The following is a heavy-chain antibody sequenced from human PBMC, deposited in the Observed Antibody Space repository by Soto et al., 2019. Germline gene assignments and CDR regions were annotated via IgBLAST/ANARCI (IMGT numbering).Heavy chain of an antibody. V-gene: IGHV3-43D*04. CDR1: GFTFDDFA. CDR3: AKGATVTTHYQYYGMDV. CDR2: VNWDGDTT. D-gene: IGHD4-17*01. J-gene: IGHJ6*02. Sequence: GGSLRLSCAASGFTFDDFAMCWVRQVPGKGLEWISLVNWDGDTTFYADSVKGRFIISRDNSKNTVYLQMNSLRSDDSAIYYCAKGATVTTHYQYYGMDVWGRGTTVTVSS.